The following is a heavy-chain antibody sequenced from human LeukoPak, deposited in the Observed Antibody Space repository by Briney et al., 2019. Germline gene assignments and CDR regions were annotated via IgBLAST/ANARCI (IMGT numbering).Heavy chain of an antibody. CDR2: VFDSGST. Sequence: PSETLSLTCSVSGASFSTNYWSWVRQPPGRGLEWIGYVFDSGSTNYNPSLKSRVTISVDTSTKQFSLRLSSVTAADTAVYYCARLYQQSKWKYYYHYMDVWGKGTAVTVSS. CDR1: GASFSTNY. V-gene: IGHV4-59*01. J-gene: IGHJ6*03. D-gene: IGHD1-1*01. CDR3: ARLYQQSKWKYYYHYMDV.